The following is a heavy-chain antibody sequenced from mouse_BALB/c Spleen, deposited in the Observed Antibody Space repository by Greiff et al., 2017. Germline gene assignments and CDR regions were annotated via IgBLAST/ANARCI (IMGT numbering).Heavy chain of an antibody. V-gene: IGHV1S81*02. Sequence: QVQLQQSGAELVKPGASVKLSCKASGYTFTSYYMYWVKQRPGQGLEWIGEINPSNGGTNFNEKFKSKATLTVDKSSSTAYMQLSSLTSEDSAVYYCTRSRNYADYWGQGTTLTVSS. CDR2: INPSNGGT. CDR3: TRSRNYADY. J-gene: IGHJ2*01. D-gene: IGHD6-5*01. CDR1: GYTFTSYY.